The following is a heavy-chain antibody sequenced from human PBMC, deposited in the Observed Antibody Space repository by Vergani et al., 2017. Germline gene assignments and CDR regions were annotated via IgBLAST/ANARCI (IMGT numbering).Heavy chain of an antibody. D-gene: IGHD3-3*01. Sequence: QVQLVESGGGVVQPGGSLRLSCAASGFTFSSYGMHWVRQAPGKGLEWVAFIRYDGSNKYYADSVKGRFTISRDNSKNTLYLQMNSPRAEDTAVYYCAKDPYYDFWSGYYREYYYYGMDVWGQGTTVTVSS. CDR3: AKDPYYDFWSGYYREYYYYGMDV. V-gene: IGHV3-30*02. CDR1: GFTFSSYG. J-gene: IGHJ6*02. CDR2: IRYDGSNK.